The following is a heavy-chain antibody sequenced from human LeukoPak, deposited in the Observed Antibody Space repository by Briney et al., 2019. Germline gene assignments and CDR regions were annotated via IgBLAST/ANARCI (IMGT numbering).Heavy chain of an antibody. J-gene: IGHJ4*02. CDR3: ATSYYDSSGYLPFDY. Sequence: GASVKVSCKVSGYTLTELSMHWVRQAPGKGLEWMGGFDPEDGETIYAQKFQGRVTMTEDTSTDTAYMELSGLGSEDTAVYYCATSYYDSSGYLPFDYWGQGTLVTVSS. D-gene: IGHD3-22*01. CDR2: FDPEDGET. V-gene: IGHV1-24*01. CDR1: GYTLTELS.